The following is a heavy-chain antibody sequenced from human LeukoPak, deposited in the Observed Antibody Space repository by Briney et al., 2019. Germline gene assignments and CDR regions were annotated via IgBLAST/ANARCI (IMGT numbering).Heavy chain of an antibody. CDR3: ARDVAHGARGYFDY. CDR1: GFSFSSYG. CDR2: IWYDGSNK. V-gene: IGHV3-33*01. J-gene: IGHJ4*02. Sequence: PGGSLSLSCATSGFSFSSYGMHWVRQAPRKGLEWVAVIWYDGSNKYYADSVKGRFTISRDNSKNTLYMQVDSLRAEDTAVYYCARDVAHGARGYFDYWGQGTLVSVSS. D-gene: IGHD4-17*01.